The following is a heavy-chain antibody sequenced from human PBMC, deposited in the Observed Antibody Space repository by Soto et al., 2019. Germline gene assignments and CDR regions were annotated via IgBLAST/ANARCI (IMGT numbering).Heavy chain of an antibody. CDR1: GCTFSSYA. D-gene: IGHD5-12*01. CDR3: AKVHSGYAYYYYYYMDV. J-gene: IGHJ6*03. V-gene: IGHV3-23*01. Sequence: GGALRLSCAASGCTFSSYAMSCVRQAPGKGLEWVSAISGSGGSTYYAGSVKGRFTISRDNSKNTLYLQMNSLRAEDTAVYYCAKVHSGYAYYYYYYMDVWGKGTTVTVSS. CDR2: ISGSGGST.